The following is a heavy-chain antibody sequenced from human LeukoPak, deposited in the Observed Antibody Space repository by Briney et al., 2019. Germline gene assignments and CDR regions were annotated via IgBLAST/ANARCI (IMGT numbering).Heavy chain of an antibody. CDR3: ARCPTDYDSLTGYYPFDY. J-gene: IGHJ4*02. CDR1: GLTFSSYV. CDR2: ISGSGGST. V-gene: IGHV3-23*01. D-gene: IGHD3-9*01. Sequence: GGSLRLSCAASGLTFSSYVMSWVRQAPGKGLEWVSGISGSGGSTYYPDPVKGRFNISRDNSKNTLYLQMNSLRAEDTAVYYCARCPTDYDSLTGYYPFDYWGQGTLVTVSS.